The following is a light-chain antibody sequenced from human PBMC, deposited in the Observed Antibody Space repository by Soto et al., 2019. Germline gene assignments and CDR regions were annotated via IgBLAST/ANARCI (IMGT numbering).Light chain of an antibody. CDR2: EAS. CDR1: QTISTY. Sequence: DIVLTQSPATLSLSPGERATLSCRASQTISTYLAWYQQKSGQAPSLLIYEASNRATGIPARCSGSGSGTDLTLTIGSLEPGDFEVYYYEQRNNGLSNVGGGTNVDVK. V-gene: IGKV3-11*01. J-gene: IGKJ4*01. CDR3: EQRNNGLSN.